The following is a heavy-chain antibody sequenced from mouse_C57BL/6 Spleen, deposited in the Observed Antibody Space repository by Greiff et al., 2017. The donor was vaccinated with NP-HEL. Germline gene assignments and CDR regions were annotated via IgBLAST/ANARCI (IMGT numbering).Heavy chain of an antibody. J-gene: IGHJ1*03. V-gene: IGHV5-4*01. D-gene: IGHD1-1*01. Sequence: EVKLVESGGGLVKPGGSLKLSCAASGFTFSSYAMSWVRQTTEKRLEWVATISDGGSYTYYPDNVKGRFTISRDNAKNNLYLQMSHLKSEDTAMYYCARERTTVVARYFDVWGTGTTVTVSS. CDR2: ISDGGSYT. CDR1: GFTFSSYA. CDR3: ARERTTVVARYFDV.